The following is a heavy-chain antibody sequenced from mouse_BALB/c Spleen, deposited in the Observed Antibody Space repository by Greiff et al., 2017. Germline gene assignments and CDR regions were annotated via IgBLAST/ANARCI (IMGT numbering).Heavy chain of an antibody. CDR3: ARGDYGSSPYCDY. V-gene: IGHV5-4*02. D-gene: IGHD1-1*01. Sequence: EVKLMESGGGLVKPGGSLKLSCAASGFTFSDYYMYWVRQTPEKRLEWVATISDGGSYTYYPDSVKGRFTISRDNAKNNLYLQMSSLKSEDTAMYYCARGDYGSSPYCDYWGQGTTLTVSS. CDR1: GFTFSDYY. J-gene: IGHJ2*01. CDR2: ISDGGSYT.